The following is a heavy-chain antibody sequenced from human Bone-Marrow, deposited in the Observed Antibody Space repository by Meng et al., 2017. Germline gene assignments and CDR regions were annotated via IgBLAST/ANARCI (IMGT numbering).Heavy chain of an antibody. D-gene: IGHD5-18*01. Sequence: LRLSCTVSGGSISSGSYYWSWIRQPAGKGLEWIGRIYASGSTNYSPSLKSRVTISVDTSKNQFSLKLSSVTAADTAVYFCARESTRYTDTWGQGTLVTVS. V-gene: IGHV4-61*02. CDR1: GGSISSGSYY. CDR2: IYASGST. CDR3: ARESTRYTDT. J-gene: IGHJ4*02.